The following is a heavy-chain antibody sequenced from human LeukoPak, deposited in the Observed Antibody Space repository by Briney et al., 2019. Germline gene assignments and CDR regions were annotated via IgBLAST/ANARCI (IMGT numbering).Heavy chain of an antibody. D-gene: IGHD3-22*01. CDR2: IIPILGIA. J-gene: IGHJ4*02. CDR1: GGTPSSYA. Sequence: ASVKGSCKASGGTPSSYAISWVRQAAGQGLEWMGRIIPILGIANYAQKFQGRVTITADKSTSTAYMELSSLRSEDTAVYYCAGGGDYDSSATDYWGQGTLVTVSS. CDR3: AGGGDYDSSATDY. V-gene: IGHV1-69*04.